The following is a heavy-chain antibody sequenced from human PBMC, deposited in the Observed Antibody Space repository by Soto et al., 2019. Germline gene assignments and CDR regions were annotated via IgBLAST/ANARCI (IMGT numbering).Heavy chain of an antibody. Sequence: EVQLLESGGGLVQPGGSLRLSCAASGFTFSSYAMSWVRQAPGKGLEWVSAISGSGGSTYYADSVKGRFTISRDNSKNTLYLQMTSLRAEDTAVYYCAKRVEVTILGVVIIDSYFDYWGQGTLVTVSS. CDR2: ISGSGGST. D-gene: IGHD3-3*01. J-gene: IGHJ4*02. CDR3: AKRVEVTILGVVIIDSYFDY. V-gene: IGHV3-23*01. CDR1: GFTFSSYA.